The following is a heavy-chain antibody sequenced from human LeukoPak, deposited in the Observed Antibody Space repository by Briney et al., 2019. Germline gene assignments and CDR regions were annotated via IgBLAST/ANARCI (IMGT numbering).Heavy chain of an antibody. J-gene: IGHJ4*02. CDR3: ARGISSSYHRHFDY. CDR1: GFTFSSYE. D-gene: IGHD6-13*01. Sequence: GGSLRLSCAASGFTFSSYEMNWVRQAPGKGLEWVSLIRSIVTSIDYVDSVKGRFTISRDNAKNSLYLQMDSLRAEDTAVYYCARGISSSYHRHFDYWGQGSLVTVSS. CDR2: IRSIVTSI. V-gene: IGHV3-48*03.